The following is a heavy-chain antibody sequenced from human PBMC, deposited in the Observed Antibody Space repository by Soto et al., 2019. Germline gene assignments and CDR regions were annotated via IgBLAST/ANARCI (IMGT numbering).Heavy chain of an antibody. CDR3: ASGIQLWLRRINNGYSG. V-gene: IGHV1-69*13. J-gene: IGHJ4*02. CDR1: GGTFSTYA. CDR2: IIPMFGTA. D-gene: IGHD5-18*01. Sequence: VASVKVSCKAPGGTFSTYAISWVRQAPGQGLEWMGGIIPMFGTANYAQRFQDRVTITADESTNTVYMELSSLRSEDTAVYFCASGIQLWLRRINNGYSGWGKGNLVTVSS.